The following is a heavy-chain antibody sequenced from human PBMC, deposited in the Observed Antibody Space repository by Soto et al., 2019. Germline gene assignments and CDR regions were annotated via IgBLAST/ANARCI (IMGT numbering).Heavy chain of an antibody. CDR2: IYSGGST. D-gene: IGHD3-3*01. Sequence: EVQLVESGGGLVQPGGSLRLSCAASGFTVSSNYMSWVRQAPGKGLEWVSVIYSGGSTYYADSVKGRFTISRDNSKNTLYLQMNSLRAEDTAVYYCARVSGGVYYYYMDVWGKGTTVTVSS. J-gene: IGHJ6*03. CDR1: GFTVSSNY. V-gene: IGHV3-66*01. CDR3: ARVSGGVYYYYMDV.